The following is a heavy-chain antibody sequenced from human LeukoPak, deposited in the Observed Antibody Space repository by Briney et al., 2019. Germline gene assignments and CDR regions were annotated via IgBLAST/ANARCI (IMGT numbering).Heavy chain of an antibody. Sequence: PGGSLRLSCAASGFTFSSYGMYWVRQAPGKGLEWVAVISYDGSYKYYADSVKGRFTISRDNAKNTLYLQMSSLRAEDTAVYYCAKGVWVVRGVIGDGFDIWGQGTKVTVSS. CDR1: GFTFSSYG. CDR3: AKGVWVVRGVIGDGFDI. J-gene: IGHJ3*02. V-gene: IGHV3-30*18. D-gene: IGHD3-10*01. CDR2: ISYDGSYK.